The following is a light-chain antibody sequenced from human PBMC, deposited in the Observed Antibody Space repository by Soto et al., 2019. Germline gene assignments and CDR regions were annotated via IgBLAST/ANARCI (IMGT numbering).Light chain of an antibody. V-gene: IGKV1-17*03. CDR2: AAS. CDR3: LHHTNYPYT. Sequence: DIQMTQSPSAMSASVGDRVTITCRASQGISKYLAWFQQSPGKVPRRLIYAASTLHSGVPSRFSGSGSGTDFTLTITSLQPEDFATYYCLHHTNYPYTFGQGTKLEIK. J-gene: IGKJ2*01. CDR1: QGISKY.